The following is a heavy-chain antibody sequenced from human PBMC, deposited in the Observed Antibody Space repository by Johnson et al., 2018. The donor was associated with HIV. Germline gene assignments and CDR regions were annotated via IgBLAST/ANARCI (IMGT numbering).Heavy chain of an antibody. CDR1: GFTFSSYA. CDR2: ISYDGSNK. CDR3: ARVLGEYAFDI. J-gene: IGHJ3*02. V-gene: IGHV3-30*04. Sequence: QVQLVESGGGVVQPGRSLRLSCAASGFTFSSYAMHWVRQAPGKGLEWVAVISYDGSNKYFADSVKGRFTISRDNSKNTLYLQMDSLRAEDTAVYYCARVLGEYAFDIWGQGTMVTVSS. D-gene: IGHD3-16*01.